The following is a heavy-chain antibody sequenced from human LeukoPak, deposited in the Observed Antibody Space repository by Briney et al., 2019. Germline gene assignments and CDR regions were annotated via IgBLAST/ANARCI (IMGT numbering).Heavy chain of an antibody. CDR2: TVVGSGNT. Sequence: SVKVSCKASGFTFTSSAVQWVRQARGQRLEWIGWTVVGSGNTNYAQKFQERVTITRDMSTSTAYMELSSLRSEDTAVYYCAAGYCSGGSCYPYYYYGMDVWGQGTAVTVSS. CDR1: GFTFTSSA. D-gene: IGHD2-15*01. V-gene: IGHV1-58*01. J-gene: IGHJ6*02. CDR3: AAGYCSGGSCYPYYYYGMDV.